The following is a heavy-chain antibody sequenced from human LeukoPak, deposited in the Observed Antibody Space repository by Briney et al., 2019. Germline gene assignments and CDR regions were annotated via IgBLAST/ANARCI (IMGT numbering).Heavy chain of an antibody. CDR2: IRSKAYGGTT. CDR3: AKDYEPLVGVHRWGDWFDP. Sequence: GGSLRLSCTASGFLFGDYTMNWVRQAPGKGLEWVGFIRSKAYGGTTEYAASVKGRFAISRDDSKSIAYLQMNSLRAEDTAVYYCAKDYEPLVGVHRWGDWFDPWGQGTLVTVSS. J-gene: IGHJ5*02. V-gene: IGHV3-49*04. CDR1: GFLFGDYT. D-gene: IGHD1-26*01.